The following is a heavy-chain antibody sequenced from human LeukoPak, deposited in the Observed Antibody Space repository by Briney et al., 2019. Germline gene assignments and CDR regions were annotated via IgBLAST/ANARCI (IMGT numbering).Heavy chain of an antibody. CDR3: ASSSWSGSYFDY. CDR2: IFYSESA. V-gene: IGHV4-38-2*01. D-gene: IGHD6-13*01. J-gene: IGHJ4*02. Sequence: SETLSVTCAVSGYSVSSGYYWGWIRQPPGKGLEWIGSIFYSESAYHNPSLRSRVTISLDTSKNQFSLNLRSATAADTAVYYCASSSWSGSYFDYWGQGTLVTVSS. CDR1: GYSVSSGYY.